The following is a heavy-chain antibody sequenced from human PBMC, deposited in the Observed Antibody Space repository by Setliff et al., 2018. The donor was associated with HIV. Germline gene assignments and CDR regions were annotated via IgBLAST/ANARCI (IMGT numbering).Heavy chain of an antibody. V-gene: IGHV4-39*07. CDR3: ARGGRSTVATWAWFDP. Sequence: PSETLSLTCTVSGGSISSSSYYWGWIRQPPGKGLEWIGSIYYSRSTNNNPSLKSRVTISGDTAKNQFSLKLTSVTAADTAVYYCARGGRSTVATWAWFDPWGQGTLVTVSS. CDR1: GGSISSSSYY. D-gene: IGHD4-4*01. CDR2: IYYSRST. J-gene: IGHJ5*02.